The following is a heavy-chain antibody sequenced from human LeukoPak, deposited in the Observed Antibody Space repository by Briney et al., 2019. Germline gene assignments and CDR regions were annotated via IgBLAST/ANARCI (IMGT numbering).Heavy chain of an antibody. Sequence: SETLSLTCAVYGGSFSGYYWGWIRQPPGKGLEWIGEINHSGSTNYNPSLKSRVTISVDTSKNQFSLKLSSVTAADTAVYYCARNRYDYIWGSYRLFYAFDIWGQGTMVTVSS. V-gene: IGHV4-34*01. D-gene: IGHD3-16*02. J-gene: IGHJ3*02. CDR1: GGSFSGYY. CDR2: INHSGST. CDR3: ARNRYDYIWGSYRLFYAFDI.